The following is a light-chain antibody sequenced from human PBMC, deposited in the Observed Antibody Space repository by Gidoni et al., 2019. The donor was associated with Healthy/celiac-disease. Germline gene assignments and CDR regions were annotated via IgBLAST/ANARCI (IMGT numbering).Light chain of an antibody. J-gene: IGKJ4*01. V-gene: IGKV1-39*01. CDR3: QHSYSTSLLT. CDR2: SAS. CDR1: KSISIY. Sequence: DIQMTQSPSCLSASVGDRVNITSRASKSISIYLNWYQQKPGKAPKLLIYSASSLQSVFPSRFSGSVSVTDVTLTISSLQPEDFSTYYCQHSYSTSLLTFGGGTKVEIK.